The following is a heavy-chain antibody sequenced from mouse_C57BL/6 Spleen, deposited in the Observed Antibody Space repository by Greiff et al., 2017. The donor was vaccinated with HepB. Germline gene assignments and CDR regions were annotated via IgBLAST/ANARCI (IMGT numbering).Heavy chain of an antibody. V-gene: IGHV5-6*01. CDR3: ARPIYDGYAMDY. CDR1: GFTFSSYG. Sequence: DVQLVESGGDLVKPGGSLKLSCAASGFTFSSYGMSWVRQTPDKRLEWVATISSGGSYTYYPDSVKGRFTISRDNAKNTLYLQMSSLKSEDTAMYYCARPIYDGYAMDYWGQGTSVTVSS. CDR2: ISSGGSYT. J-gene: IGHJ4*01. D-gene: IGHD2-3*01.